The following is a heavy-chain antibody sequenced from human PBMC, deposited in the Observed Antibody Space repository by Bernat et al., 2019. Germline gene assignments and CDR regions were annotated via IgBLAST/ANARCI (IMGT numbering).Heavy chain of an antibody. CDR3: ARDVPGGSYYGGGNWFDP. D-gene: IGHD1-26*01. J-gene: IGHJ5*02. CDR1: GYTFTGYY. CDR2: INPNSGGT. Sequence: QVQLVQSGSELKKPGASVKVSCKASGYTFTGYYMHWVRQAPGQGLEWMGWINPNSGGTNYAQKFQGWVTMTRDTSISTAYMELSRLRSDDTAVYYCARDVPGGSYYGGGNWFDPWGQGTLVTVSS. V-gene: IGHV1-2*04.